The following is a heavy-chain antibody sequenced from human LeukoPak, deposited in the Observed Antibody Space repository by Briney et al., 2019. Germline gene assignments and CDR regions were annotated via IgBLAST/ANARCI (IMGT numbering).Heavy chain of an antibody. CDR2: ISAYNGNT. D-gene: IGHD4-17*01. Sequence: GASVKVSCKASGYTFTSYGISWVRQAPGQGLEWMGWISAYNGNTNYAQKLEGRVTMTTDTSTSTAYMELRSLRSDDTAVCYCAKELPADQPYGDYPIYYYYGMDVWGQGPRSPSP. J-gene: IGHJ6*02. CDR1: GYTFTSYG. CDR3: AKELPADQPYGDYPIYYYYGMDV. V-gene: IGHV1-18*01.